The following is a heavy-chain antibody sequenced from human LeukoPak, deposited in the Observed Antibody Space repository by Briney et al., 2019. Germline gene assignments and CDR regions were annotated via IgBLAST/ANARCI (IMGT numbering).Heavy chain of an antibody. V-gene: IGHV4-39*01. J-gene: IGHJ5*02. CDR3: ARHNWNDVLNWFDP. CDR1: GGSISSSSYY. Sequence: SETLSLTCTVSGGSISSSSYYWDWIRQPPGKGLEWIGSIYYSGSTYYNPSLKSRVTISVDTSKNQFSLKLSSVTAADTAVYYCARHNWNDVLNWFDPWGQGTLVTVSS. D-gene: IGHD1-20*01. CDR2: IYYSGST.